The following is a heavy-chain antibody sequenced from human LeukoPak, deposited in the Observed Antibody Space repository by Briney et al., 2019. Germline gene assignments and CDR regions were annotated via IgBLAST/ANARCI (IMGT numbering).Heavy chain of an antibody. J-gene: IGHJ4*02. Sequence: SVKVSCKVSGYTLTELSMHWVRQAPGKGLEWMGGFDPEDGETIYAQKFQGRVTMTEDTSTDTAYMELSSLRSEDTAVYYCAVGYCSSTSCVYYFDYWGQGTLVTVSS. V-gene: IGHV1-24*01. CDR2: FDPEDGET. CDR1: GYTLTELS. D-gene: IGHD2-2*01. CDR3: AVGYCSSTSCVYYFDY.